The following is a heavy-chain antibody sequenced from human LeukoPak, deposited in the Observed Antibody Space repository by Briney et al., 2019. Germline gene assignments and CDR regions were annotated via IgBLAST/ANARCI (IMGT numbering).Heavy chain of an antibody. V-gene: IGHV4-4*02. Sequence: SETLSLTCAVSGGSISSSNWWSWVRQPPGKGLEWIGEIYHSGSTNYNPSLKSRVTISVDKSKNQFSLKLSSVTAADTAVYYCARAVSGWPHHLYYYYYMDVWGKGTTVTISS. D-gene: IGHD6-19*01. J-gene: IGHJ6*03. CDR3: ARAVSGWPHHLYYYYYMDV. CDR1: GGSISSSNW. CDR2: IYHSGST.